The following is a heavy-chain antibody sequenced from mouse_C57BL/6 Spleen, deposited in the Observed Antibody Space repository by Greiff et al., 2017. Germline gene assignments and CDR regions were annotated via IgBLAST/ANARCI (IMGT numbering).Heavy chain of an antibody. D-gene: IGHD2-3*01. CDR3: AREGFYVALGY. J-gene: IGHJ2*01. Sequence: VQLQQPGAELVRPGSSVKLSCKASGYTFTSYWMHWVKQRPIQGLEWIGNIDPSDSDTHYNQKFKDKATLTVDKSSSTAYMQLSSLTSADTAVFYCAREGFYVALGYWGQGTTLTVSS. CDR1: GYTFTSYW. V-gene: IGHV1-52*01. CDR2: IDPSDSDT.